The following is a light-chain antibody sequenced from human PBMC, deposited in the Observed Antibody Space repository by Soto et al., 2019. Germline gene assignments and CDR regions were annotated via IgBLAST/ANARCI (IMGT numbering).Light chain of an antibody. Sequence: DIQMTQSPSTLSASVGDRVTITCRASQSISDWLAWYQQKPGKAPKVLIYKTSTLESGAPSRFSGSGSGTEFTITISSLQPDDFATYYCQQYSDYPFTFGPGTKVYIK. CDR1: QSISDW. CDR2: KTS. V-gene: IGKV1-5*03. J-gene: IGKJ3*01. CDR3: QQYSDYPFT.